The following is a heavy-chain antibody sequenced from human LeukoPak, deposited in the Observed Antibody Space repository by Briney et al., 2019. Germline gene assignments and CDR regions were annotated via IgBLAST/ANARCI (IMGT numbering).Heavy chain of an antibody. J-gene: IGHJ4*02. CDR2: ISGSGGST. V-gene: IGHV3-23*01. Sequence: GGSLRLSCATSGFTFSSYAMSWVRQAPGKGLEWVSAISGSGGSTYYADSVKGRFTISRDNSKNTLYLQMNSLRAEDTAVYYCAKATDYGDVYYFDYWGQGTLVTVSS. CDR1: GFTFSSYA. CDR3: AKATDYGDVYYFDY. D-gene: IGHD4-17*01.